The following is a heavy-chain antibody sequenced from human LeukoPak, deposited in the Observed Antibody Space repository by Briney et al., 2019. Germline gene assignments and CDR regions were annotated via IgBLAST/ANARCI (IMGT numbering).Heavy chain of an antibody. D-gene: IGHD6-19*01. CDR3: ARDYSGCLDY. Sequence: GGSLRLSCAASGLTFNNYAMNWVRQAPGKGLEWVSVISGSGGTTYYADSVKGRFTISRDNSKNTPYLQMNSLRAEDTAVYYCARDYSGCLDYWGQGTLVTVSS. CDR2: ISGSGGTT. V-gene: IGHV3-23*01. J-gene: IGHJ4*02. CDR1: GLTFNNYA.